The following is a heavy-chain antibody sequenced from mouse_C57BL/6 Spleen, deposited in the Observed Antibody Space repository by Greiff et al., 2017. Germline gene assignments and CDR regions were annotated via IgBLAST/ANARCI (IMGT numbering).Heavy chain of an antibody. Sequence: QVQLQQPGAELVRPGTSVKLSCKASGYTFTSYWMHWVKQRPGQGLEWIGVIDPSDSYTNYNQKFKGKATLTVDTSSSTAYMQLSSLTSEDSAVYYCARDTTDPYWYFEVWGTGTTVTVSS. D-gene: IGHD1-1*01. CDR1: GYTFTSYW. J-gene: IGHJ1*03. CDR3: ARDTTDPYWYFEV. V-gene: IGHV1-59*01. CDR2: IDPSDSYT.